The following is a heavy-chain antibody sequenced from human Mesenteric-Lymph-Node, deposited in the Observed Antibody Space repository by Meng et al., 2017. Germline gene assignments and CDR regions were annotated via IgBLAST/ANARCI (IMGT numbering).Heavy chain of an antibody. Sequence: SVKVSCKASGGTFSSYAISWVRQAPGQGLEWMGGIIPIFGTANYAQKFQGRVTITTDESTSTAYMELSSLRSEDTAVCYCASGTYDSSGYYVDYWGQGTLVTVSS. CDR3: ASGTYDSSGYYVDY. J-gene: IGHJ4*02. D-gene: IGHD3-22*01. CDR1: GGTFSSYA. V-gene: IGHV1-69*05. CDR2: IIPIFGTA.